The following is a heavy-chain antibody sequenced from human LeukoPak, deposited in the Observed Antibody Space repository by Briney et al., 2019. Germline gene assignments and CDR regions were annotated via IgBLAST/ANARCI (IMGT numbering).Heavy chain of an antibody. CDR3: ARDLGYGDYAMEITTAHDWYFDL. J-gene: IGHJ2*01. Sequence: SETLSLTCTVSGGSISSGSYYWGWIRQPAGKELDWIGCIYTSGSTNYNPSLKSRVTISVDTSKNQFSLRLSSVTAADTAVYYCARDLGYGDYAMEITTAHDWYFDLWGRGTLVTVSS. CDR2: IYTSGST. CDR1: GGSISSGSYY. V-gene: IGHV4-61*02. D-gene: IGHD4-17*01.